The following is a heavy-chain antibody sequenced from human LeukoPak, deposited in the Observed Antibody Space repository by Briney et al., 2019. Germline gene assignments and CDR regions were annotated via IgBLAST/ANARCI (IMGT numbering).Heavy chain of an antibody. D-gene: IGHD6-6*01. CDR2: MNPNSGNT. Sequence: ASVKVSCKASGYTFASYDINWVRQATGQGLERMGWMNPNSGNTGYAQKFQGRVTMTRNTSISTAYMELSSLRSEDTAVYYCARGTLRYSSSYVYWGQGTLVTVSS. J-gene: IGHJ4*02. CDR3: ARGTLRYSSSYVY. V-gene: IGHV1-8*01. CDR1: GYTFASYD.